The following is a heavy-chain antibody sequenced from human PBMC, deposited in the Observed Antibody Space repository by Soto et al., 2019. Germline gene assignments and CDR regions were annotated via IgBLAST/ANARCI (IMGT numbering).Heavy chain of an antibody. CDR1: GDTFTTYD. V-gene: IGHV1-8*01. CDR2: MNPYSGNT. Sequence: ASVKVSCKASGDTFTTYDISWVRQATGQGLEWMGWMNPYSGNTGYAQKFQGRVTVTRNTSISTVYMELRGWRPDEKAVYYCARREERYGPNYFDYWGQGSQVTVSS. D-gene: IGHD1-1*01. J-gene: IGHJ4*02. CDR3: ARREERYGPNYFDY.